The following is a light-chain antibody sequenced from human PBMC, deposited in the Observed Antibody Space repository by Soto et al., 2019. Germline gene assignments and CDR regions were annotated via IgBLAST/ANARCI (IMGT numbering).Light chain of an antibody. J-gene: IGKJ4*01. CDR1: QSVSSSY. Sequence: EIVLTQSPGTLSLSPGERATLSCRASQSVSSSYLAWYQQKPGQAPRLLIYGASTRATGIPARFSGSGSGTDFTLTISSLDPEDFAVYYCHQRSKWPLTFGGGTKVDIK. CDR2: GAS. V-gene: IGKV3D-20*02. CDR3: HQRSKWPLT.